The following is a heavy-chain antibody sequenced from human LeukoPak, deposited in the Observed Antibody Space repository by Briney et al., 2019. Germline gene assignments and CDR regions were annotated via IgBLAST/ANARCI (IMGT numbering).Heavy chain of an antibody. V-gene: IGHV3-21*01. CDR2: ISSSSSYI. J-gene: IGHJ4*02. D-gene: IGHD1-26*01. Sequence: GGSLRLSCAASGFTFSSYSMNWVRQAPGKGLEWASSISSSSSYIYYADSVKGRFAISRDNAKNSLYLQMNSLRAEDTAVYYCATNLYNPWELLPHYYFDYWGQGTLVTVSS. CDR1: GFTFSSYS. CDR3: ATNLYNPWELLPHYYFDY.